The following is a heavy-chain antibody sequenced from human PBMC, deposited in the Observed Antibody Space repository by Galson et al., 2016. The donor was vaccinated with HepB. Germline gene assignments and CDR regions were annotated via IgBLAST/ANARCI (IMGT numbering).Heavy chain of an antibody. CDR3: ARTRKTAMIVYFDY. CDR2: ITYDGINK. Sequence: SLKLSCAASGFTFSHYAMNWVRQAPGKGLEWVAIITYDGINKDYADYAKGRFTISRDNSKNTLYLQMNSLRAEDTAVYYCARTRKTAMIVYFDYWGQGTLVTVSS. V-gene: IGHV3-30*04. CDR1: GFTFSHYA. J-gene: IGHJ4*02. D-gene: IGHD5-18*01.